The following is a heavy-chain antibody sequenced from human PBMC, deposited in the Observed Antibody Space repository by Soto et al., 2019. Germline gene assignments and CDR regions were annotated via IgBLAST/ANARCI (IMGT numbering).Heavy chain of an antibody. CDR2: IYYSGST. J-gene: IGHJ5*02. V-gene: IGHV4-59*08. CDR1: GGSISSYY. CDR3: ARLNIVVLPPAYSWFDP. Sequence: PSETLSLTCTVSGGSISSYYWSWLRQPPGKGLEWIGYIYYSGSTNYNPSLKSRVTISVDTSKNQFSLKLSSVTAADTAVYYCARLNIVVLPPAYSWFDPWGQGTLVTVSS. D-gene: IGHD2-2*01.